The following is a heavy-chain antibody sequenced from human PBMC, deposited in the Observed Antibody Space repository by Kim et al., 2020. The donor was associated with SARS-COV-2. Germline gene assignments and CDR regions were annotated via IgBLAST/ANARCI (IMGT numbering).Heavy chain of an antibody. V-gene: IGHV3-66*01. J-gene: IGHJ4*02. Sequence: GGSLRLSCAASGFTVSSNEMSWVRQAPGKGLEWVSSISGGSTYYADSRKGRFTISRDNSKNTLHLQMNSLRAEDTAVYYCKIFLGSGSYEDYWGQGTLVTVSS. D-gene: IGHD3-10*01. CDR2: ISGGST. CDR1: GFTVSSNE. CDR3: KIFLGSGSYEDY.